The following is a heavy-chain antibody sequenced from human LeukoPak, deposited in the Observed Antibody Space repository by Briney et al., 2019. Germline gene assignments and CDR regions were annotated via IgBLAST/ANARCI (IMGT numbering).Heavy chain of an antibody. V-gene: IGHV3-23*01. D-gene: IGHD3-22*01. Sequence: PGGSLRLSCAASGFTFSIYAMSWVRQAPGKGLEWVSAISGSGGSTYYADSVKGRFTISRDNSKNTLYLQMNSLRAEDTAVYYCAKMGNYYDSSGYYDYWGQGTLVTVSS. CDR1: GFTFSIYA. CDR2: ISGSGGST. CDR3: AKMGNYYDSSGYYDY. J-gene: IGHJ4*02.